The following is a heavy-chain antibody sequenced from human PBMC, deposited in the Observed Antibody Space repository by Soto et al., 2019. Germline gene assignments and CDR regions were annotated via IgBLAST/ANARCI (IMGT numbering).Heavy chain of an antibody. D-gene: IGHD3-16*01. V-gene: IGHV3-23*01. CDR1: GFTFSSYA. Sequence: GGSLRLSCAASGFTFSSYAMSWVRQSPGKGLEWVSAISGSGGSTYYADSVKGRFTISRDNSKNTLYLQMNSLRAEDTAVYYCAKNPYVADKFDPWGQGTLVTVSS. CDR3: AKNPYVADKFDP. CDR2: ISGSGGST. J-gene: IGHJ5*02.